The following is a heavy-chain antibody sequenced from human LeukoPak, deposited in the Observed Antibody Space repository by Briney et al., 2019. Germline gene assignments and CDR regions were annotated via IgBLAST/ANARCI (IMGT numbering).Heavy chain of an antibody. D-gene: IGHD1-26*01. Sequence: SETLSLTCTVSGGSISSYYWSWIRQPPGKGLEWIGYIYYSGSTNYNPSLKSRVTISVDTSKNQFSLKLSSVTAADTAVYYCARLVGQREYFDYWGQGTLVTVSS. CDR2: IYYSGST. CDR3: ARLVGQREYFDY. CDR1: GGSISSYY. J-gene: IGHJ4*02. V-gene: IGHV4-59*08.